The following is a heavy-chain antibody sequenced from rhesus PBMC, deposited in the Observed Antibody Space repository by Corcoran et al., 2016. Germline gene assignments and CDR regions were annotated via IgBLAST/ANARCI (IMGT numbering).Heavy chain of an antibody. CDR2: ISNTGKTV. CDR3: TREGISYIGYTEPNFDY. Sequence: GESGGGLAKPGGSLRLSCAASGFTFGDYGMHWVRQAPGKGLEWVSSISNTGKTVYYADSVKGRFTVSRDNAKNSLSLQMSSLRAEDTAVYYCTREGISYIGYTEPNFDYWGQGVLVTVSS. D-gene: IGHD5-12*01. CDR1: GFTFGDYG. V-gene: IGHV3-183*02. J-gene: IGHJ4*01.